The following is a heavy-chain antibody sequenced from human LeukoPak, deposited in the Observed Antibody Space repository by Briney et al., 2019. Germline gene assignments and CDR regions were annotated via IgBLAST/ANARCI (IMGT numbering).Heavy chain of an antibody. CDR2: IWYDGSNK. CDR3: AKGEGDGYNLDY. Sequence: GESLRLSRAASGFTFSSYGMHWVRQAPGKGLEWVAVIWYDGSNKYYADSVKGRFTISRDNSKNTLYLQMNSLRAEDTAVYYCAKGEGDGYNLDYWGQGTLVTVSS. D-gene: IGHD5-24*01. J-gene: IGHJ4*02. V-gene: IGHV3-33*06. CDR1: GFTFSSYG.